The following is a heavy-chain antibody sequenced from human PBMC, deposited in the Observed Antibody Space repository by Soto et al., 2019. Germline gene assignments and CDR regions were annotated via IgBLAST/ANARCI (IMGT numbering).Heavy chain of an antibody. CDR1: DVSITGHY. V-gene: IGHV4-59*11. Sequence: SETLSLTCTVSDVSITGHYWTWIRQPPGKGLEWIGNVHYSGSTHYSPSLKSRVIISVETSENQSSLKLNSVTTADTAVYYCTRGGSGHPFDYWGQGTLVTVSS. J-gene: IGHJ4*02. CDR2: VHYSGST. CDR3: TRGGSGHPFDY. D-gene: IGHD1-26*01.